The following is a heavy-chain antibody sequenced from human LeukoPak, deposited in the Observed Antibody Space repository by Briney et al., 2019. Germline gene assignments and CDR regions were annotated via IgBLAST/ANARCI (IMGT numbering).Heavy chain of an antibody. V-gene: IGHV3-9*01. J-gene: IGHJ6*02. CDR3: AKDLSSTITSALVLDV. CDR1: GFTFDDYA. Sequence: GGSLRLSCTVSGFTFDDYAMHWVRHTPGKGLEWVAGITWNRDNIGYGDSVKGRFTISRDNVKNVLYLQMNSLRPEDTALYYCAKDLSSTITSALVLDVWGQGTTV. CDR2: ITWNRDNI. D-gene: IGHD2-2*01.